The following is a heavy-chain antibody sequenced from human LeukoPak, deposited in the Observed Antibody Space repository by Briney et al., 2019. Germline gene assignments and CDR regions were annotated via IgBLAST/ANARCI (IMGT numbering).Heavy chain of an antibody. J-gene: IGHJ6*03. Sequence: PSETLSLTCTVSGGSISSSSYYWGWIRQPPGKGLEWIGSIYYSGSIYYNPSLKSRVTISVDTSKNQFSLKLSSVTAADTAVYYCARGRSVYYYYYYMDVWGKGATVTVSS. CDR1: GGSISSSSYY. V-gene: IGHV4-39*07. CDR2: IYYSGSI. D-gene: IGHD3-3*01. CDR3: ARGRSVYYYYYYMDV.